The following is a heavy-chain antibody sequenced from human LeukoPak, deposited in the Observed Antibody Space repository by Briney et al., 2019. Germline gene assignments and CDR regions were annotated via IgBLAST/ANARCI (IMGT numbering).Heavy chain of an antibody. CDR2: VYTSGST. CDR1: GGSISSYY. D-gene: IGHD6-13*01. V-gene: IGHV4-4*07. Sequence: SETLSLTRTVPGGSISSYYWSWIRQPAGKGLEWIGRVYTSGSTNYNPSLKSRVTISVDTSKNQFSLKLSSVTAAATAVYYCARSEPAGRVYWGQGTLVTVSS. CDR3: ARSEPAGRVY. J-gene: IGHJ4*02.